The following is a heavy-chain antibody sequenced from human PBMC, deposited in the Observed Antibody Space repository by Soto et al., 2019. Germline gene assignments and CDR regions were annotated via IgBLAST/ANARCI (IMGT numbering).Heavy chain of an antibody. D-gene: IGHD3-3*01. V-gene: IGHV3-33*01. J-gene: IGHJ4*02. CDR3: ARPSYDFWGGYYRPVAS. Sequence: QVQLVESGGGVVQPGRSLRLSCTASGFTFNSYGMHWVRQAPGKGLEWVAVIWYDGSSKYYTDSVKGRFTSSRDNSKNMLYLQINRLRVEDTAVYYCARPSYDFWGGYYRPVASWGQGTLVTVSS. CDR2: IWYDGSSK. CDR1: GFTFNSYG.